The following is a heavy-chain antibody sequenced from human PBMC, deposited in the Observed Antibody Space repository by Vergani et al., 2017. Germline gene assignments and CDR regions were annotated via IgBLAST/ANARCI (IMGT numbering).Heavy chain of an antibody. J-gene: IGHJ6*02. CDR1: GFTFSSYG. CDR3: ARDEIRYYYYDGMDV. Sequence: QVQLVESGGGVVQPGRSLRLSCAASGFTFSSYGMHWVRQAPGKGLEWVAVIWYDGSNKYYADSVKGRFTISRDNSKNTLYLQMNSLRAEDTAVYYCARDEIRYYYYDGMDVWGQGTTVTVSS. D-gene: IGHD3-9*01. CDR2: IWYDGSNK. V-gene: IGHV3-33*01.